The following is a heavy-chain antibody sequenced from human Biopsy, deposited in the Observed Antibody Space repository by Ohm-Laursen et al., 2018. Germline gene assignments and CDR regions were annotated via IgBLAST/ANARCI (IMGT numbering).Heavy chain of an antibody. J-gene: IGHJ4*02. CDR1: GFSLSTTEVG. D-gene: IGHD4-23*01. CDR2: IYWSNDK. Sequence: TQTLTLTRTFSGFSLSTTEVGVGWIRQAPGKALEWLALIYWSNDKRYSPSLKSRLTITKDTSKNQVVLTMTNMDPVDTATYYCAHERRWRNFDYWGQGTLVTVSS. CDR3: AHERRWRNFDY. V-gene: IGHV2-5*01.